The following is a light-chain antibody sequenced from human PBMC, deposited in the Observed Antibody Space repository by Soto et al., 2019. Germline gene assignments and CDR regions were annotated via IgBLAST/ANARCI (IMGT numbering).Light chain of an antibody. Sequence: DIQMTQSPSSLSASVGDRVTITCRASQSVNTYLHWYQQKAGQAPRLLIYAASNLQSGVPSRFSGSGSGTEFTLTISSLQPEDFATYYCLQHNRYPWTFGQGTKVDI. CDR2: AAS. CDR1: QSVNTY. V-gene: IGKV1-17*01. CDR3: LQHNRYPWT. J-gene: IGKJ1*01.